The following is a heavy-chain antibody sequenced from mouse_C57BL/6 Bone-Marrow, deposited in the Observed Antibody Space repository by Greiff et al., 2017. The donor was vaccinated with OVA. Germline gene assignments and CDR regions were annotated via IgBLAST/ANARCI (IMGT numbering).Heavy chain of an antibody. CDR2: IRSKSNNYAT. J-gene: IGHJ3*01. CDR3: VRHSTPWFAY. Sequence: EVQVVESGGGLVQPKGSLKLSCAASGFSFNTYAMNWVRQAPGKGLEWVARIRSKSNNYATYYADSVKDRFTISRDDSESMLYLQMNNLKTEDTAMYYCVRHSTPWFAYWGQGTLVTVSA. V-gene: IGHV10-1*01. CDR1: GFSFNTYA.